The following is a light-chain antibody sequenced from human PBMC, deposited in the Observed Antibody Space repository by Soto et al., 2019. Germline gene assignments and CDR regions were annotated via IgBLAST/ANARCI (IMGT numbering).Light chain of an antibody. CDR2: EVS. J-gene: IGLJ3*02. Sequence: QSVLTQPSSVSGSPGQSITISCTGTSSDVGTYNLVSWYQQHPGKAPKVMIYEVSKRPSGVSDRFSRSKSGNTASLTLSGLQAEDEADYYCCSYAGSYTWVFGGGTKLTVL. CDR3: CSYAGSYTWV. CDR1: SSDVGTYNL. V-gene: IGLV2-23*02.